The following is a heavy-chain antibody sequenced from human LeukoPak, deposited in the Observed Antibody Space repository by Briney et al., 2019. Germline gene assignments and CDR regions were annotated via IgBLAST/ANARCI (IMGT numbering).Heavy chain of an antibody. V-gene: IGHV3-23*01. CDR2: ITTSDGNT. J-gene: IGHJ4*02. CDR3: AKDGGLWVSAHWGDS. Sequence: GGSLRLSCAASGFTFSSYTMSWVRQAPGKGLEWVSAITTSDGNTYYADSVKGRFTVSRDNSKNTLFLQMNSLRAEDTAVYYCAKDGGLWVSAHWGDSWGRGTLVTVSS. D-gene: IGHD7-27*01. CDR1: GFTFSSYT.